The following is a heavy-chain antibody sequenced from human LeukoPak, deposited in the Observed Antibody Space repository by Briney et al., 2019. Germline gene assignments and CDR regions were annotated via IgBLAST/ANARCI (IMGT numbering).Heavy chain of an antibody. Sequence: GGSLRLSCAACGFTFSSVTLNGVRQAPGKGPEWVSAISGSGGKTWYADSVKGRFTISRDDSKNTLYLQMNSLRAEDTAVYYCAKDPIVFDCGDYDFRAFNIWGEGTMVTVSS. CDR3: AKDPIVFDCGDYDFRAFNI. J-gene: IGHJ3*02. V-gene: IGHV3-23*01. CDR2: ISGSGGKT. CDR1: GFTFSSVT. D-gene: IGHD3-9*01.